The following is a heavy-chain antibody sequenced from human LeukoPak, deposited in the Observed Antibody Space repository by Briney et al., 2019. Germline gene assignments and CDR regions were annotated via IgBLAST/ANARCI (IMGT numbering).Heavy chain of an antibody. CDR1: GGSFSGYY. CDR3: AGITMIVVVITEDAFDI. Sequence: KSSETLSLTCAAYGGSFSGYYWSWIRQPPGKGLEWIGEINHSGSTNYNPSLKSRVTISVDTSKNQFSLKLSSVTAADTAVYYCAGITMIVVVITEDAFDIWGQGTMVTVSS. V-gene: IGHV4-34*01. CDR2: INHSGST. D-gene: IGHD3-22*01. J-gene: IGHJ3*02.